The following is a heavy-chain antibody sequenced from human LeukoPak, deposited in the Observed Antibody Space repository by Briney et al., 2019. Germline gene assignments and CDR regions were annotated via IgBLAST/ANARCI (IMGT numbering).Heavy chain of an antibody. CDR1: GFIFSSFS. CDR2: IKSSSSII. CDR3: ARERSIAAAGNDAFDI. Sequence: GGSLRLSCAASGFIFSSFSMNWVRQAPGKGPEWVSYIKSSSSIIYYADSVKGRFTISRDNAKNSLYLQMNSLRDEDTAVYYCARERSIAAAGNDAFDIWGQGTMVTVSS. D-gene: IGHD6-13*01. V-gene: IGHV3-48*02. J-gene: IGHJ3*02.